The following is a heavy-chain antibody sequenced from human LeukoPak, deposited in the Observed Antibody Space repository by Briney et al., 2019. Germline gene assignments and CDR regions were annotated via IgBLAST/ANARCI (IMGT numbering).Heavy chain of an antibody. V-gene: IGHV1-69*05. CDR3: ARGSSSGLPQLHRDWFDP. J-gene: IGHJ5*02. Sequence: SVKVSCKASGGTFSSYAISWVRQAPGQGLEWMGGIIPIFGTANYAQKFQGRVTITTDESTSTAYTELSSLRSEDTAVYYCARGSSSGLPQLHRDWFDPWGQGTLVTVSS. D-gene: IGHD3-22*01. CDR1: GGTFSSYA. CDR2: IIPIFGTA.